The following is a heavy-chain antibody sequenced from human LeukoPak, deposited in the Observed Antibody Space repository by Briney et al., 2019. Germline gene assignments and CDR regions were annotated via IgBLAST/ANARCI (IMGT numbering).Heavy chain of an antibody. CDR1: GGTFSSYA. CDR2: IILILGTA. J-gene: IGHJ4*02. V-gene: IGHV1-69*05. D-gene: IGHD6-19*01. Sequence: SVKVSCKASGGTFSSYAISWVRQAPGQGLGWMGRIILILGTANYAQKFQGRVTITTDESTSTAYMELSRLRSEDTAVYYCARTPMYSSGWYCYFDYWGQGTLVTVSS. CDR3: ARTPMYSSGWYCYFDY.